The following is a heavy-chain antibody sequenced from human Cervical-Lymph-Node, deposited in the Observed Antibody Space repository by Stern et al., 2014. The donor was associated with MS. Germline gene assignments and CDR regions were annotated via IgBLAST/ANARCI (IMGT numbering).Heavy chain of an antibody. Sequence: VQLVESGGGVVQPGRSLRLSCAASGFTFSSYGMPWVRQAPGKGLEWVAVLSYDGSNKYYADSVKGRVTISRDNSKNTLYLQMNSLRAEDTAVYYCAKERHGDYVFYYGMDVWGQGTTVTVSS. CDR1: GFTFSSYG. D-gene: IGHD4-17*01. V-gene: IGHV3-30*18. J-gene: IGHJ6*02. CDR3: AKERHGDYVFYYGMDV. CDR2: LSYDGSNK.